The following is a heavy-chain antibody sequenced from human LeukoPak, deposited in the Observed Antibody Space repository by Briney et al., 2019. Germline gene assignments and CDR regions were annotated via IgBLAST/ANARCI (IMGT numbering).Heavy chain of an antibody. J-gene: IGHJ4*02. CDR1: GFTFSTYS. CDR3: ARDSYGSSGYYYVSDY. D-gene: IGHD3-22*01. CDR2: ISYSSSAI. Sequence: GGSLRLSCSASGFTFSTYSMNWVRQAPGKGLEWVSYISYSSSAIYYADSVKGRFTISRDNAKNSLYLRMNSLRDEDTAVYYCARDSYGSSGYYYVSDYWGQGTLVTVSS. V-gene: IGHV3-48*02.